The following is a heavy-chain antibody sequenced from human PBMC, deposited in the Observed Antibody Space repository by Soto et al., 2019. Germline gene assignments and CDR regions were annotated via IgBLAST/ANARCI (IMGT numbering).Heavy chain of an antibody. J-gene: IGHJ6*02. V-gene: IGHV3-30*18. D-gene: IGHD3-9*01. CDR3: AKDVALRYFDWLSDYYYYGMDV. CDR2: IASDGSYE. CDR1: GFTFSSYV. Sequence: GGSLRLSCAASGFTFSSYVMHWVRQAPGKGLEWAAVIASDGSYEYYADSVKGRFTISRDNSKNTLYLQMNSLRAEDTAVYYCAKDVALRYFDWLSDYYYYGMDVWGQGTTVTVSS.